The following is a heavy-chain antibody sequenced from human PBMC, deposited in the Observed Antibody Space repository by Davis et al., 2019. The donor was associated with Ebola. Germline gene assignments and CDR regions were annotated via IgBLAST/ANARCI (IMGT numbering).Heavy chain of an antibody. J-gene: IGHJ6*02. CDR3: ARGFGTGTTYFGMDV. CDR1: GGSISSGGYS. Sequence: PSETLSLTCAVSGGSISSGGYSWSWFRQPPGKGLEWIGYIYHSGSTYYNPSLKIRVTISKDRSKNQFSLKVSSVTAAETAVYYCARGFGTGTTYFGMDVWGQGTTVTVSS. D-gene: IGHD1-7*01. CDR2: IYHSGST. V-gene: IGHV4-30-2*01.